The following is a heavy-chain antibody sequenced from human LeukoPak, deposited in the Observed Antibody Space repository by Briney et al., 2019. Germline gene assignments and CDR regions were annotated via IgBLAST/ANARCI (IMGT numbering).Heavy chain of an antibody. V-gene: IGHV3-64D*06. Sequence: PGGSLRLSCSASGFTFSRYAMHWVRQAPGKGLEYVSAISSNGGSTYYADSVKGRFTISRDNSKNTLYLQMSSLRAEDTAVYYCLGYCSGGSCYEDDYWGQGTLVTVSS. D-gene: IGHD2-15*01. CDR3: LGYCSGGSCYEDDY. CDR2: ISSNGGST. J-gene: IGHJ4*02. CDR1: GFTFSRYA.